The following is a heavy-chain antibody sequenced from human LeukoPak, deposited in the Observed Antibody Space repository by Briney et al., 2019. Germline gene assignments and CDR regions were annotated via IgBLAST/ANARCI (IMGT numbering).Heavy chain of an antibody. CDR1: GCTFTGYY. CDR3: ATPDCSGGSCYPAC. J-gene: IGHJ4*02. D-gene: IGHD2-15*01. Sequence: ASVKVSCKTSGCTFTGYYFHWERQAPGQGLEWMGWINPNTGATNYAQIFQGRVTMTRDTSISTAYMELHRLRSDDTAVYYCATPDCSGGSCYPACWGQGTLVTVSS. CDR2: INPNTGAT. V-gene: IGHV1-2*02.